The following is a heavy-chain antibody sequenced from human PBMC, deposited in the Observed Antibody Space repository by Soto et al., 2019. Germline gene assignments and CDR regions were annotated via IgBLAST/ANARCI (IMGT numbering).Heavy chain of an antibody. D-gene: IGHD2-21*02. Sequence: QITLKESGPTLLKPTQTLTLTCTFSGVSLSTIGVGVGWIRQPPGKALEWLALIYGDDDRRYSPSLKSRLTVTTDPSKNQVVLTMTNIDPVDTATYYCVQSRCGGDCHRSYSSHSYYGLDVWGQGTTVTVSS. J-gene: IGHJ6*02. CDR1: GVSLSTIGVG. V-gene: IGHV2-5*02. CDR3: VQSRCGGDCHRSYSSHSYYGLDV. CDR2: IYGDDDR.